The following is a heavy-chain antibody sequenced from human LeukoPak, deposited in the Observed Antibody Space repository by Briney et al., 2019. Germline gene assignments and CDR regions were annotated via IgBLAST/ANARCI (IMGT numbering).Heavy chain of an antibody. Sequence: GRSLRLSCAGSGFSFRSYGMSWVRQAPGKGLEWVSSISAAGDNTYYAESVKGRLTISRDNSKSTLFLQMNSLRAEDTAVYYCVLDARLGESLRWGQGTLVTVSS. J-gene: IGHJ4*02. CDR2: ISAAGDNT. D-gene: IGHD3-16*01. V-gene: IGHV3-23*01. CDR3: VLDARLGESLR. CDR1: GFSFRSYG.